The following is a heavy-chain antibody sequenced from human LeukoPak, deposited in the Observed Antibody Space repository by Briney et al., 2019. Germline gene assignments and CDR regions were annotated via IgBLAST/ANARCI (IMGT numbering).Heavy chain of an antibody. D-gene: IGHD3-10*01. CDR1: GGSISSYH. V-gene: IGHV4-59*08. CDR2: TYYSGST. J-gene: IGHJ3*02. CDR3: AKTYGSGSSFHI. Sequence: SETLSLTCTVSGGSISSYHWNWIRQPPGKGLEWIGYTYYSGSTNYNPSLKGRVTISVDTSKNQFSLKLSSVTAADTAVYYCAKTYGSGSSFHIWGQGTMVTVSS.